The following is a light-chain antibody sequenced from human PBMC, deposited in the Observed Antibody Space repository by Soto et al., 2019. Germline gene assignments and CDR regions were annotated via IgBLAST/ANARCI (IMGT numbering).Light chain of an antibody. Sequence: QSVLTQPPSASGSPGQSVTISCTGTKNDIGVYDFVSWYQHHPGKAPRLIIYEVVQRPSGVPDRFSGSKSGNTASLTVSGLQAAAEADYFCKSYAGSNTYVFRSGTRSPS. CDR3: KSYAGSNTYV. J-gene: IGLJ1*01. CDR2: EVV. V-gene: IGLV2-8*01. CDR1: KNDIGVYDF.